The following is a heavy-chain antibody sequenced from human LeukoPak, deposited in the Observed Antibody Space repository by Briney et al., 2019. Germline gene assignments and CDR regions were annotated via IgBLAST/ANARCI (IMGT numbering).Heavy chain of an antibody. V-gene: IGHV3-7*01. CDR3: ARDARLDIVVVPAAPGRDYYYYMDV. CDR1: GFTFSSYW. D-gene: IGHD2-2*03. Sequence: GGSLRLSCAASGFTFSSYWMSWVRQAPGKGLEWVAHIKQDGSEKYYVDSVKGRFTISRDNAKNSLYLQMNSLRAEDTAVYYCARDARLDIVVVPAAPGRDYYYYMDVWGKGATVTVSS. J-gene: IGHJ6*03. CDR2: IKQDGSEK.